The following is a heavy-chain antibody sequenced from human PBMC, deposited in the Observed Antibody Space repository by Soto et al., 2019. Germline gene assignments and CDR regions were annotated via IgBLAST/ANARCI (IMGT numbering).Heavy chain of an antibody. Sequence: EVQLLESGGGLVQPGGSLRLSCAASGFTFSNYAMSWVRQAPGKGLEWVSGISGSGGSTYYADSVKGRFTISRDNSKNTLYLQMNSLRAEDTAVYYCAKVGRGTVGATGAFDIWGQGTMVTVSS. V-gene: IGHV3-23*01. CDR1: GFTFSNYA. D-gene: IGHD1-26*01. J-gene: IGHJ3*02. CDR2: ISGSGGST. CDR3: AKVGRGTVGATGAFDI.